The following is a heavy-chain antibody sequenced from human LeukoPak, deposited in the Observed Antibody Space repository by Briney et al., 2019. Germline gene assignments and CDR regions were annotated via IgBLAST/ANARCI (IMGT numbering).Heavy chain of an antibody. CDR3: AVGTTPYFVDY. J-gene: IGHJ4*02. V-gene: IGHV5-51*01. CDR2: IYPGDSDT. Sequence: GESLKISCYGSGFXFSSSWIGWVRQMPGKGLEWMGFIYPGDSDTRYSPSFQAQVTISADKSIGTAFLQWRSLKASDTAMYYCAVGTTPYFVDYWGQGTLVTVSS. CDR1: GFXFSSSW. D-gene: IGHD2/OR15-2a*01.